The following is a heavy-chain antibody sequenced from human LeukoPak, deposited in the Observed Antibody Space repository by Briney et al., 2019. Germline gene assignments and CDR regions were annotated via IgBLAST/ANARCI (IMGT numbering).Heavy chain of an antibody. V-gene: IGHV3-43*01. Sequence: PGGSLRLSCAASGFTFDDYTMHWVRQAPGKGLEWVSLISWDGGSTYYADSVKGRFTISRDNSKNSLYLQMNSLRTEDTALYYCAKDSIAVAGPRRGGGYFDLWGRGTLVTVSS. CDR1: GFTFDDYT. CDR3: AKDSIAVAGPRRGGGYFDL. D-gene: IGHD6-19*01. J-gene: IGHJ2*01. CDR2: ISWDGGST.